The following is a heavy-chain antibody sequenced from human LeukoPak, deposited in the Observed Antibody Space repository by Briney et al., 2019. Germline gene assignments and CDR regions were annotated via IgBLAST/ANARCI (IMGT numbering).Heavy chain of an antibody. CDR2: IYYSGSS. Sequence: SETLSLTCTVSGGSISSGAYYWSWIRQPPGKGLEWIGYIYYSGSSNYNPSLKSRVTISVDTSKNQFSLNLSSVTAADTAVFYCAREKQLASFDYWGQGTLVTVSS. V-gene: IGHV4-61*08. J-gene: IGHJ4*02. D-gene: IGHD6-13*01. CDR1: GGSISSGAYY. CDR3: AREKQLASFDY.